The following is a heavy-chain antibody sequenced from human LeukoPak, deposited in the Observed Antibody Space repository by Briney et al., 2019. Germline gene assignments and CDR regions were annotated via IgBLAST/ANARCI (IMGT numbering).Heavy chain of an antibody. CDR2: ISSSGSTI. V-gene: IGHV3-11*04. D-gene: IGHD3-10*01. J-gene: IGHJ4*02. Sequence: GGSLRLSCAASGFTFSDYYMSWIRQAPGKGLEWVSYISSSGSTIYFADSVKGRFTISRDNAKNSLYLQMNSLRAEDTAVYYCARVDLSYYGSGSHDYWGQGTLVTVSS. CDR3: ARVDLSYYGSGSHDY. CDR1: GFTFSDYY.